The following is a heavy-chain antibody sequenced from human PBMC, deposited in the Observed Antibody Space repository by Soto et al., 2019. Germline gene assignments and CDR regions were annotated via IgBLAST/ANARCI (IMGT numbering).Heavy chain of an antibody. V-gene: IGHV3-53*01. CDR1: GFNVSSNY. CDR3: ARGHLADYYYYYGLDV. CDR2: LYGGGST. J-gene: IGHJ6*02. Sequence: PVGSLRLSCAASGFNVSSNYMNWVRRAPGKGLDWVSVLYGGGSTYYADSVKGRFTISRDDSKNTLYLQVNSLRAEDTATYYCARGHLADYYYYYGLDVWGPGTTVTVSS.